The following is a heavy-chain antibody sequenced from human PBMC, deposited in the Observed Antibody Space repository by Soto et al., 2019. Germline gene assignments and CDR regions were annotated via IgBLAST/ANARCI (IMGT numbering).Heavy chain of an antibody. Sequence: GGSLRLSCAASGFTFSSYAMHWVRQAPGKGLEWVAVISYDGSNKYYADSVKGRFTISRDNSKNTLYLQMNSLRAEDTAVYYCATYSSGWYYFDYWGQGTLVTVSS. V-gene: IGHV3-30-3*01. CDR3: ATYSSGWYYFDY. CDR1: GFTFSSYA. D-gene: IGHD6-19*01. J-gene: IGHJ4*02. CDR2: ISYDGSNK.